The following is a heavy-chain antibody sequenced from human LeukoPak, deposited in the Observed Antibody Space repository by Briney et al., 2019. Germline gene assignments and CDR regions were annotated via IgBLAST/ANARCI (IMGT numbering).Heavy chain of an antibody. V-gene: IGHV3-23*01. CDR1: GFTFSSYA. Sequence: GGSLRLSCAASGFTFSSYAMSWVRQAPGKGLEWVSAISGSGGSTYYADSVKGRFTISRDNSKNTLYLQMNSLRAEDTAVYYCARDYGDYGDAFDIWGQGTMVTVSS. D-gene: IGHD4-17*01. CDR3: ARDYGDYGDAFDI. J-gene: IGHJ3*02. CDR2: ISGSGGST.